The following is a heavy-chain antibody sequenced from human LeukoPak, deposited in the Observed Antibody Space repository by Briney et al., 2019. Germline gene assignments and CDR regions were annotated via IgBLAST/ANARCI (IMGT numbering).Heavy chain of an antibody. D-gene: IGHD6-19*01. Sequence: GGSLRLSCAASGFTFSNFGMSWVRQAPGKGLEWVSDISNNGGGTYYADSVKGRFTISRDNSKNTLYLQMNSLRAEDTAVYYCAKGRLYYFDYWGQGTLVTVSS. CDR2: ISNNGGGT. CDR1: GFTFSNFG. J-gene: IGHJ4*02. CDR3: AKGRLYYFDY. V-gene: IGHV3-23*01.